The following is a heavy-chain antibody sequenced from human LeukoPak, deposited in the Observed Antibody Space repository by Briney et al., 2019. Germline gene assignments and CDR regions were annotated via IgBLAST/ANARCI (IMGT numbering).Heavy chain of an antibody. V-gene: IGHV3-30*02. CDR3: AKGGSASHNWFDP. Sequence: GGSLRLSCAASGFTFRDYGMHWIRQAPGKGLEWVAFIRNDGSNEYYPDSVKGRFTIFRDNSRNTLYLQMNSPRDEDTAVYYCAKGGSASHNWFDPWGQGTLVTVSS. J-gene: IGHJ5*02. D-gene: IGHD2-15*01. CDR1: GFTFRDYG. CDR2: IRNDGSNE.